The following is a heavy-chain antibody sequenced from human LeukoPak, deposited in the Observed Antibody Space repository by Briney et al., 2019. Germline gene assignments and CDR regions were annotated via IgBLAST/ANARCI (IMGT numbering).Heavy chain of an antibody. J-gene: IGHJ4*02. CDR1: GFGLSVLS. D-gene: IGHD3-10*01. CDR2: IRPETGEP. V-gene: IGHV1-24*01. CDR3: STDSGRSYFYFDF. Sequence: ASVRVSCKISGFGLSVLSIHWMRQAPGKGLEWVGGIRPETGEPIFAQKFRGRVTITEDTFTDTGYLELRGLTSEDTAVYYCSTDSGRSYFYFDFWGQGTLVTVSS.